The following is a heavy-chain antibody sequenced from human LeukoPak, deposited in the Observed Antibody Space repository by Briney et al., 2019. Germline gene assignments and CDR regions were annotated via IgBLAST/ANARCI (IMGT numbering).Heavy chain of an antibody. J-gene: IGHJ4*02. CDR2: IYYSGST. Sequence: SETLSLTCTVSGGSISSYYWSWIRQPPGKGLEWIGYIYYSGSTNYNPSLKSRVTISVDTSKNQFSLKLSSVTAADTAVYYCARGGDPGDYWGQGTLVTVSS. V-gene: IGHV4-59*01. CDR1: GGSISSYY. CDR3: ARGGDPGDY. D-gene: IGHD3-16*01.